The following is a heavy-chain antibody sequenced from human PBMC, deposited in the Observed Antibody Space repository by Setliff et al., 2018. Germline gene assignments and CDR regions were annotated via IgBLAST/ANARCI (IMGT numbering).Heavy chain of an antibody. Sequence: ASVKVSCKASGYTFTSYAMHWVRQAPGQRLEWMGWINAGNGNTKYSQKFQGSVTITRDTSASTAYMELSSLRSEDTAVYYCARDQGPNSSGWYYAGGSYPDYWGQGTLVTVSS. CDR3: ARDQGPNSSGWYYAGGSYPDY. V-gene: IGHV1-3*01. J-gene: IGHJ4*02. CDR1: GYTFTSYA. CDR2: INAGNGNT. D-gene: IGHD6-19*01.